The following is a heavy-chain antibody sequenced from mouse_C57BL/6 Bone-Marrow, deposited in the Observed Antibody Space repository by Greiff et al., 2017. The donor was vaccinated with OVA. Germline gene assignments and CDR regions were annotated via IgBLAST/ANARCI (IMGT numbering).Heavy chain of an antibody. CDR3: AKNGCYGNYFDY. CDR1: GFSLTSYG. D-gene: IGHD2-1*01. V-gene: IGHV2-4*01. CDR2: IWSGGST. Sequence: QVQLQQSGPGLVQPSQSLSITCTVSGFSLTSYGVHWVRQPPGKGLEWLGVIWSGGSTDYNAAFIYRLSISKDNSKSQVFFKMNSLQADDTAIYYCAKNGCYGNYFDYWGQGTTLTVSS. J-gene: IGHJ2*01.